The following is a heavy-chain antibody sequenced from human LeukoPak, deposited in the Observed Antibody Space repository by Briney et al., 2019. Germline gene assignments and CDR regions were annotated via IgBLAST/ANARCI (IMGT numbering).Heavy chain of an antibody. CDR1: GGSFSDYY. D-gene: IGHD2/OR15-2a*01. Sequence: SETLSLTCAVYGGSFSDYYWTWVRQPPGKGLEWIGEIYQSGTTNYNPSLKSRVTISVDKSKNQFSLKLNSLTAADTAVYYCAREELGGARGIDYWGQGTLVTVSS. CDR3: AREELGGARGIDY. CDR2: IYQSGTT. J-gene: IGHJ4*02. V-gene: IGHV4-34*01.